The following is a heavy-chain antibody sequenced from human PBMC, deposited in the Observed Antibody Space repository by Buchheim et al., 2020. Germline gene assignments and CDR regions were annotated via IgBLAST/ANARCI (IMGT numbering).Heavy chain of an antibody. Sequence: QVQLVQSGAEVKKPGASVKVSCKASGYTFTSYYMHWVRQAPGQGLEWMGIINPNSGSTNYAQKFQGRVTMTRDTSTSTAYMELSSLRSEDTAVYYCARSLIVVVTAAVYYFDYWGQGTL. D-gene: IGHD2-2*01. CDR3: ARSLIVVVTAAVYYFDY. J-gene: IGHJ4*02. V-gene: IGHV1-46*01. CDR1: GYTFTSYY. CDR2: INPNSGST.